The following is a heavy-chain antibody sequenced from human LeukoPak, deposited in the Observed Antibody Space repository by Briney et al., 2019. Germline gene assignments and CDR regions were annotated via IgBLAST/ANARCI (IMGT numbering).Heavy chain of an antibody. J-gene: IGHJ3*02. CDR3: ARGIVGATHNI. CDR2: IYSGGST. V-gene: IGHV3-53*01. CDR1: GFTFSGYP. Sequence: GGSLRLSCAASGFTFSGYPIHWVRQAPGKGLEWVSVIYSGGSTYYADSVKGRFTISRDNSKNTLYLQMNSLRAEDTAVYYCARGIVGATHNIWGQGTMVTVSS. D-gene: IGHD1-26*01.